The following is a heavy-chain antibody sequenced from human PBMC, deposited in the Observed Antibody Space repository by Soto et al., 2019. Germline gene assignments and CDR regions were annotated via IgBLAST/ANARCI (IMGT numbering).Heavy chain of an antibody. J-gene: IGHJ4*02. V-gene: IGHV3-23*01. CDR3: ASGYSSGWDPFDY. D-gene: IGHD6-19*01. CDR1: GFTFSSYA. CDR2: ISGSGGST. Sequence: EVQLLESGGGLVQPGGSLRLSCAASGFTFSSYAMSWVRQAPGKGLEWVSAISGSGGSTYYADSVKGRFTISRDNSKKTLYLQMNSLRAEDTAVYYCASGYSSGWDPFDYWGQGPLVTVSS.